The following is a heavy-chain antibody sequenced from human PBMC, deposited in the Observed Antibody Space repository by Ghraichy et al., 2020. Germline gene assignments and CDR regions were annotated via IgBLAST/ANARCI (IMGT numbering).Heavy chain of an antibody. CDR2: INPNSGGT. V-gene: IGHV1-2*02. CDR3: ARGGGSSSALLQH. Sequence: ASVKVSCKASGYTFTGYYMHWVRQAPGQGLEWMGWINPNSGGTNYAQKFQDRVTMTRDTSISTAYMELSRLRSDDTAVYYCARGGGSSSALLQHWGQGTLVTVSS. CDR1: GYTFTGYY. D-gene: IGHD6-6*01. J-gene: IGHJ1*01.